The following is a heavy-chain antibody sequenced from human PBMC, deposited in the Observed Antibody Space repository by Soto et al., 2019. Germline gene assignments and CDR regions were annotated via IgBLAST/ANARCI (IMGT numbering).Heavy chain of an antibody. D-gene: IGHD2-21*01. Sequence: PSETLSLTCTVSGGSLSSRSYYWGWIRQPPGKGLEWIGGIYYSGTTFYSPSLKSRVIISVDTSKNQFSLKLSPVTAADTAVYYCARLGAYYQSLDPWGPGILVTVSS. V-gene: IGHV4-39*01. CDR3: ARLGAYYQSLDP. J-gene: IGHJ5*02. CDR2: IYYSGTT. CDR1: GGSLSSRSYY.